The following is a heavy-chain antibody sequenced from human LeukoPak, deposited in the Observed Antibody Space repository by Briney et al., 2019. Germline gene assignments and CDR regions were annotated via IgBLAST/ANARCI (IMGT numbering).Heavy chain of an antibody. CDR3: ARDGGYYDSSGYYLGAFDI. J-gene: IGHJ3*02. CDR1: GFTFSRYW. D-gene: IGHD3-22*01. V-gene: IGHV3-7*03. CDR2: IKQDGSEK. Sequence: SGGSLRLSCAASGFTFSRYWMSWVRQAPRKGLEWVANIKQDGSEKYYVDSVKGRFTISRDNTKNSLYLQMNSLRAEDTAVYYCARDGGYYDSSGYYLGAFDIWGQGTMVTVSS.